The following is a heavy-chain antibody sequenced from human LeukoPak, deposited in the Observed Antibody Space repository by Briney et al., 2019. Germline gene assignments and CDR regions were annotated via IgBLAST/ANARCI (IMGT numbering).Heavy chain of an antibody. J-gene: IGHJ6*02. V-gene: IGHV3-11*01. CDR2: ISSSGSTI. D-gene: IGHD3-16*01. Sequence: PGGFLRLSRAASGFTFSDYYMSWIRQAPGKGLEWVSYISSSGSTIYYADSVKGRFTISRDNAKNSLYLRMNSLRAEDTAVYYCAIDTLSGSYYGMDVWGQGTTVTVSS. CDR1: GFTFSDYY. CDR3: AIDTLSGSYYGMDV.